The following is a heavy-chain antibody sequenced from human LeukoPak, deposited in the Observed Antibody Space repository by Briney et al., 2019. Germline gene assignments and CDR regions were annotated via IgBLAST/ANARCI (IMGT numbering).Heavy chain of an antibody. CDR1: GLTVRSNY. CDR2: IYSDGDT. V-gene: IGHV3-53*04. D-gene: IGHD6-13*01. Sequence: GESLRLSCAASGLTVRSNYMSWVRQAPGKGLEWVSVIYSDGDTYIADSVKGRFTMSRHTSKNTLYPQMNSLRAEDTAVYYCARGSKYTSSWSRNKWFDPWGQGTLVTVSS. J-gene: IGHJ5*02. CDR3: ARGSKYTSSWSRNKWFDP.